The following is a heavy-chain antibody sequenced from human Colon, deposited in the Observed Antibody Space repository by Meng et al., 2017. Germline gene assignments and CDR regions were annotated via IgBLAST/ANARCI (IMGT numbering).Heavy chain of an antibody. Sequence: GGSLRLSCAASGFTFSRYAMSWVRKAPGKGLEWVSAISGSGGSTYYADSVKGRFTISRDNSKNTLYLQMNSLRAEDTAVYYCAKLSGYSSSWYFDYWGQGTLVTVSS. CDR3: AKLSGYSSSWYFDY. CDR2: ISGSGGST. CDR1: GFTFSRYA. V-gene: IGHV3-23*01. J-gene: IGHJ4*02. D-gene: IGHD6-13*01.